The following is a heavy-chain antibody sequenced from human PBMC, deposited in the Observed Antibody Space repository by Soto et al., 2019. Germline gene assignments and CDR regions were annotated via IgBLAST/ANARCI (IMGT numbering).Heavy chain of an antibody. D-gene: IGHD3-22*01. CDR3: ARDRGYYDSSGAEYFKN. V-gene: IGHV1-69*01. J-gene: IGHJ1*01. Sequence: QVQLVQSGAEVKKPGSSVKVSCKASGGTFSSYAISWVRQAPGQGLEWMGGIIPIFGTANYAQKFQGRVTITTDESTSTAYMELSSLRSEDTAVYYCARDRGYYDSSGAEYFKNWGQGTLVTVSS. CDR1: GGTFSSYA. CDR2: IIPIFGTA.